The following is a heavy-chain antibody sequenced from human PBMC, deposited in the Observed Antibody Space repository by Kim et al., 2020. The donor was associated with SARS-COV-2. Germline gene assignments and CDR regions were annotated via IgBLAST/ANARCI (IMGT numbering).Heavy chain of an antibody. Sequence: GGSLRLSCAASGFTFSSYSMNWVRQAPGKGLEWVSSISSSSSYIYYADSVKGRFTISRDNAKNSLYLQMNSLRAEDTAVYYCARLGPGYDSSGYYFVDADYWGQGTLVTVSS. J-gene: IGHJ4*02. CDR3: ARLGPGYDSSGYYFVDADY. CDR2: ISSSSSYI. V-gene: IGHV3-21*01. CDR1: GFTFSSYS. D-gene: IGHD3-22*01.